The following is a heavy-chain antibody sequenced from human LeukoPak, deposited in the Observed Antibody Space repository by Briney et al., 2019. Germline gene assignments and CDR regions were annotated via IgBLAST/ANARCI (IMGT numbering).Heavy chain of an antibody. CDR2: INHSGST. D-gene: IGHD4-17*01. CDR1: GGSFSGYY. CDR3: ARGPATATTGYDY. J-gene: IGHJ4*02. Sequence: SETLSLTCAVYGGSFSGYYWSWIRQPPGKGLEWIGEINHSGSTNYNPSLKSRVTISVDTSKNQFSLKLSSVTAADTAVYYCARGPATATTGYDYWGQGTLVTVSS. V-gene: IGHV4-34*01.